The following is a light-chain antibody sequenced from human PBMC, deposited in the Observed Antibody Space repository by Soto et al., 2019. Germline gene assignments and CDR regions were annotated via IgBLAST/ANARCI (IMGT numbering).Light chain of an antibody. CDR1: QSVSSN. CDR2: GAS. J-gene: IGKJ1*01. CDR3: QQYNNWSPWT. V-gene: IGKV3-15*01. Sequence: EIVMTQSPATLSVSPGERATLSCRASQSVSSNLAWYQQKPGQAPRLLIYGASTRATGIPATFSGSGSGTEFTLTISSLQSEDFAVYYYQQYNNWSPWTFGQGTKVEIK.